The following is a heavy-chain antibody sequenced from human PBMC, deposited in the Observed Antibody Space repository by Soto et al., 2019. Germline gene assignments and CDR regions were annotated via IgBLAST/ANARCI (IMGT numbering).Heavy chain of an antibody. CDR1: GYIFVNYG. CDR2: ISPYTGNT. J-gene: IGHJ6*02. V-gene: IGHV1-18*01. Sequence: QVQLVQSGDEVKKPGASVKVSCKASGYIFVNYGIAWVRQAPRQGLGWMGWISPYTGNTHSASKVQGRLTMTTDTPTSTAYMALGSLTSDDTAVYYCVMVDNSVTPTPPDVWGQGTTFTVSS. D-gene: IGHD5-12*01. CDR3: VMVDNSVTPTPPDV.